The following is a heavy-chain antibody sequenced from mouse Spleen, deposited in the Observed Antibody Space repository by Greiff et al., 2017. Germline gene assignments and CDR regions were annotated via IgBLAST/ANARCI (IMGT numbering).Heavy chain of an antibody. CDR1: GFSLTGYG. D-gene: IGHD2-4*01. V-gene: IGHV2-6-7*01. J-gene: IGHJ4*01. CDR3: ARDRRWTMINYYAMDY. CDR2: IWGDGST. Sequence: VKLVESGPGLVAPSQSLSITCTVSGFSLTGYGVNWVRQPPGKGLEWLGMIWGDGSTDYNSALKSRLSISKDNSKSQVFLKMNSLQTDDTARYYCARDRRWTMINYYAMDYWGQGTSVTVSS.